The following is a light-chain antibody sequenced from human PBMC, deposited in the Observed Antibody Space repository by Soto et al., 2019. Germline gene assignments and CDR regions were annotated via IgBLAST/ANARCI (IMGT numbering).Light chain of an antibody. J-gene: IGKJ2*01. V-gene: IGKV3-20*01. Sequence: EIVLTQSTGTLSLSPGERATLSCRASQSVSSSYLAWYQQKPGQAPRLLIYGASSRATGIPDRFSGSGSGTDFTLTISRLEPEDFAVYYCQQYGSSPTSPYTFGQWTKLEIK. CDR2: GAS. CDR3: QQYGSSPTSPYT. CDR1: QSVSSSY.